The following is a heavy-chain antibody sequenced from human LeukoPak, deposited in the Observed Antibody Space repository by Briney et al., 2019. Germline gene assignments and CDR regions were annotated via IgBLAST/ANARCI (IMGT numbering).Heavy chain of an antibody. V-gene: IGHV3-30*04. CDR3: ARRTGMTLAGWLRVLDL. J-gene: IGHJ5*02. CDR1: GFIFSKYS. D-gene: IGHD6-19*01. Sequence: PGGSLRLSCAASGFIFSKYSLHWVRQAPGKGLEWVAVISDDGRNQFYADTVKGRFTISRDNSKNTLYLQMNSLRVEDTAVYYCARRTGMTLAGWLRVLDLWGQGTLVTVSS. CDR2: ISDDGRNQ.